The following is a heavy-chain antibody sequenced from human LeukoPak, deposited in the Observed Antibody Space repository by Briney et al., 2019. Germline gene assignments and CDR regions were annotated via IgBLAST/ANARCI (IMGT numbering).Heavy chain of an antibody. Sequence: PSETVSLTCTVSGGFISSSRNYWGWLRHPPGKGLEWFESFYYSESAHYNPSLKSRVTISVDTSKNEVSLKLSSVVAADDAVYYCSTSLRTDFKHASDPWGQGTLVTVTS. CDR3: STSLRTDFKHASDP. J-gene: IGHJ5*01. CDR1: GGFISSSRNY. CDR2: FYYSESA. D-gene: IGHD3-3*01. V-gene: IGHV4-39*01.